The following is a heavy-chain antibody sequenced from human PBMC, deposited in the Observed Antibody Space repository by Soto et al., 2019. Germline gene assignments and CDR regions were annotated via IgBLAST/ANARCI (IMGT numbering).Heavy chain of an antibody. CDR2: IIPILGIA. V-gene: IGHV1-69*02. D-gene: IGHD1-26*01. CDR3: ASVPSGSYDLWFDA. CDR1: GGTFSSYT. Sequence: QVQLVQSGAEVKKPGSSVKVSCKASGGTFSSYTISWVRQAPGQGLEWMGRIIPILGIANYAQKFQGRGTITADKSKSTAYMELSRLRSQDTAVYYCASVPSGSYDLWFDAWGQGTLVTVSS. J-gene: IGHJ5*02.